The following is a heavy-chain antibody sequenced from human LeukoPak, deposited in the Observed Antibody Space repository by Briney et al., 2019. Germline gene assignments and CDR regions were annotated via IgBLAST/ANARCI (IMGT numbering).Heavy chain of an antibody. D-gene: IGHD6-13*01. V-gene: IGHV4-59*01. CDR2: IYYSGST. Sequence: SETLSLTCTVSGGSISSYYWSWIRQPPGKGLEWIGYIYYSGSTNYNPSLKSRVTISVDTSKNQFSLKLSSVTAADTAVYCCARQPGIADPLDYWGQGTLVTVSS. CDR3: ARQPGIADPLDY. CDR1: GGSISSYY. J-gene: IGHJ4*02.